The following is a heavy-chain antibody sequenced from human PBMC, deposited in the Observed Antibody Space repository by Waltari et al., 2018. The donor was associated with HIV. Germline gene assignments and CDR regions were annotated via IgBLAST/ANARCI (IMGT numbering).Heavy chain of an antibody. CDR3: ARGVEMATIRWFDP. CDR2: INHSGST. V-gene: IGHV4-34*01. D-gene: IGHD5-12*01. J-gene: IGHJ5*02. CDR1: GGSFSGYY. Sequence: QVQLQQWGAGLLKPSETLSLTCAVYGGSFSGYYWSWIRQPPGKGLEWIGEINHSGSTNYNPSLKSRVTISVDTSKNQFSLKLSSVTAADTAVYYCARGVEMATIRWFDPWGQGTLVTVSS.